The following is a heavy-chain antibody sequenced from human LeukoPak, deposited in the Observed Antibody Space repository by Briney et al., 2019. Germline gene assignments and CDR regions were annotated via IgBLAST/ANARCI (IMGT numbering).Heavy chain of an antibody. Sequence: PSETLSLTCTVSGGSISTSHYYWGWIRQPPGKGLEWIASIYYPGDTYYNPSLKSRVTISLDTSKDRVSLKLSSVSAADTAVCYCARRVIISSAYIDYWGQGTLVTVSS. CDR1: GGSISTSHYY. J-gene: IGHJ4*02. D-gene: IGHD3-10*01. CDR3: ARRVIISSAYIDY. CDR2: IYYPGDT. V-gene: IGHV4-39*01.